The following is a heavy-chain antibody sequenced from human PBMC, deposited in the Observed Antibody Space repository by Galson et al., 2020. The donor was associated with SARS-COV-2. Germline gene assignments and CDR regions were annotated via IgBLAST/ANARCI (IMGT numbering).Heavy chain of an antibody. Sequence: GGSLRLSCAASGFTFSNYGMHWVRQAPGKGLEWVAVIWYDGSNKYYADSVKGRFTISSDNSKNTLYLQMNSLRAEDTAVYYCARDIPVYGDYGPGGDYWGQGTLITVSS. CDR2: IWYDGSNK. CDR1: GFTFSNYG. D-gene: IGHD4-17*01. CDR3: ARDIPVYGDYGPGGDY. J-gene: IGHJ4*02. V-gene: IGHV3-33*01.